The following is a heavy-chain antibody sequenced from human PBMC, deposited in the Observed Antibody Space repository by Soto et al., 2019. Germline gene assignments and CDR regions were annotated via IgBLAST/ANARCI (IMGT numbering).Heavy chain of an antibody. V-gene: IGHV3-7*01. CDR3: ARDRGRPDLRDTHYYDSSDLDYGMDV. CDR2: INQDGSEK. Sequence: EVRLVESGGGLVQPGGSLTLSCAASGFTFSSYWMTWVRQAPGKGLEWVANINQDGSEKYYMDSMKGRFTISRDNAKNSLLLQLNSLSAGDTAVYYCARDRGRPDLRDTHYYDSSDLDYGMDVWGQGTTVTVSS. CDR1: GFTFSSYW. D-gene: IGHD3-22*01. J-gene: IGHJ6*02.